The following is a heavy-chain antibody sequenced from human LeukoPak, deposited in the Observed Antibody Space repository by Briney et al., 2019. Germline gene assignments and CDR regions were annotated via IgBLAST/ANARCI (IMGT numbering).Heavy chain of an antibody. J-gene: IGHJ3*02. CDR3: ARHYGGNSGAFDI. V-gene: IGHV4-39*01. CDR1: GGSISSSSYY. CDR2: IYYSGST. Sequence: PSETLSLTCTVSGGSISSSSYYWGWIRQPPGKGLEWIGSIYYSGSTYYNPSLKSRVTISVDTSKNQFSLKLSSVTAADTAVYYCARHYGGNSGAFDIWSQGTMVTVSS. D-gene: IGHD4-23*01.